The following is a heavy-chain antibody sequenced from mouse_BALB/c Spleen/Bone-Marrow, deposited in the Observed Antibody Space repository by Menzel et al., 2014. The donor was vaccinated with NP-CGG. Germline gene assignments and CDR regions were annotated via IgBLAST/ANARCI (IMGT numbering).Heavy chain of an antibody. D-gene: IGHD3-3*01. J-gene: IGHJ2*01. CDR3: AGGTGYYFDY. Sequence: EVKLVESGPSLVKPSQPLSLPCSVTGDSITNAYWNWIRKFPGNKIDYMGYISYSGNTYYNPSLKSRISITRDTSKNQFYLQLNSVTTEVTATYFCAGGTGYYFDYWGQGTTLTVSS. V-gene: IGHV3-8*02. CDR2: ISYSGNT. CDR1: GDSITNAY.